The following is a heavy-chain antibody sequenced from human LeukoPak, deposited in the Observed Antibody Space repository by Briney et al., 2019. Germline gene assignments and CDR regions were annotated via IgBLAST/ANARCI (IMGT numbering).Heavy chain of an antibody. CDR2: INWNGGST. CDR3: ARVAYSSSWFYYYYMDV. V-gene: IGHV3-20*04. Sequence: SGGSLRLFCAASGFTFSDHYMDWVRQAPGKGLEWVSGINWNGGSTGYADSVKGRFTISRDNAKNSLYLQMNSLRAEDTAFYYCARVAYSSSWFYYYYMDVWGKGTTVTVSS. CDR1: GFTFSDHY. D-gene: IGHD6-13*01. J-gene: IGHJ6*03.